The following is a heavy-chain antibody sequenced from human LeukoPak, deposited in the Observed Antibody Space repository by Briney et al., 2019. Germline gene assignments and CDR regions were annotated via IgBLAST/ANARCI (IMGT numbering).Heavy chain of an antibody. J-gene: IGHJ4*02. Sequence: GGSLRLSCAASGFTFSSYSMNWVRQAPGKGLEWVSYISSSSSSTIYYADSVKGRFTISRDNAKNSLYPQMNSLRAEDTAVYYCATQYDFWSGTDYWGQGTLVTVSS. CDR1: GFTFSSYS. V-gene: IGHV3-48*01. CDR2: ISSSSSSTI. CDR3: ATQYDFWSGTDY. D-gene: IGHD3-3*01.